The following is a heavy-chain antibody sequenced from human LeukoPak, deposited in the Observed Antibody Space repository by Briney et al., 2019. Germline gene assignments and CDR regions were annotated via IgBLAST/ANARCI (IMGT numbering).Heavy chain of an antibody. J-gene: IGHJ4*02. CDR3: ARVRLDSSGSILFDY. V-gene: IGHV1-8*03. D-gene: IGHD3-22*01. CDR1: GYIFTNYD. CDR2: MNPNSGNT. Sequence: ASVKVSCKASGYIFTNYDINWVRQATGQGLEWMGWMNPNSGNTGYAQKFQGRVTITRHTSISTAYMELSSLRSEDTAVYYCARVRLDSSGSILFDYWGQGTLVTVSS.